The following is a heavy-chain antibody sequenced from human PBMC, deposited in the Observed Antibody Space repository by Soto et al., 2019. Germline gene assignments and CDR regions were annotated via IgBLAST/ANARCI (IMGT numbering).Heavy chain of an antibody. Sequence: SETLSLTCTVSGGSISSSSYYWGWIRQPPGKGLEWIGSIYYSGSTYYNPSLKSRVTISVDTSKNQFSLKLSSVTAADTAVYYCARGYYDSSGYRYYYYYYGMDVWGQGTTVTV. V-gene: IGHV4-39*01. J-gene: IGHJ6*02. D-gene: IGHD3-22*01. CDR1: GGSISSSSYY. CDR3: ARGYYDSSGYRYYYYYYGMDV. CDR2: IYYSGST.